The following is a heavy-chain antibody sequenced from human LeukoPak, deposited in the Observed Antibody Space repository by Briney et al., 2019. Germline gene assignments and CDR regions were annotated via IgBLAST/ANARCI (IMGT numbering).Heavy chain of an antibody. V-gene: IGHV3-30*03. CDR3: AREGEWLRGNFDY. CDR2: ISYDGSNK. Sequence: PGRSLRLSCAASGFTFSSYGMHWVRQAPGKGLEWVAVISYDGSNKYYADSVKGRFTISRDNSKNTLYLQMNSLRAEDTAVYYCAREGEWLRGNFDYWGQGTLVTVSS. J-gene: IGHJ4*02. D-gene: IGHD5-12*01. CDR1: GFTFSSYG.